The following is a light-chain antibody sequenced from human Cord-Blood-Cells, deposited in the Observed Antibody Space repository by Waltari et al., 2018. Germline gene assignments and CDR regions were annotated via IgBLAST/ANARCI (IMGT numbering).Light chain of an antibody. J-gene: IGLJ2*01. V-gene: IGLV2-14*01. CDR1: SSDVGGYNY. CDR3: SSYTSSSTL. CDR2: DVS. Sequence: QSALTQPASVSGSPGQSINLSCTGTSSDVGGYNYVSWYQQHPGKAPKLMIYDVSNRPSGVSNRFSGSKSGNTASLTISGLQAEDEADYYCSSYTSSSTLFGGGTKLTVL.